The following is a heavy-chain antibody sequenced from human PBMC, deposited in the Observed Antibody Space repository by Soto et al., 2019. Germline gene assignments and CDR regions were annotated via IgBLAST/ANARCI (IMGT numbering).Heavy chain of an antibody. CDR3: AKRADYEDDAFEV. CDR1: GFTFRSYG. Sequence: QVRLVESGGGVVQPGRSLRLSCAASGFTFRSYGMHWVRQAPGKGLEWVALISYDGSDEYYGDSMQGRFSISRDNSKDSLCLQINSLRVENTAVYYCAKRADYEDDAFEVWGQGTMVTVSS. V-gene: IGHV3-30*18. D-gene: IGHD4-17*01. J-gene: IGHJ3*01. CDR2: ISYDGSDE.